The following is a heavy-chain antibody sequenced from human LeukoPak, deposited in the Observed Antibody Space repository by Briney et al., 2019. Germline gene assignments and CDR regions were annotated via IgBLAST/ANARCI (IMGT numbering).Heavy chain of an antibody. CDR1: GFTFSSYS. CDR2: ISNSGSYI. CDR3: ARATGYPDCSSTSCYTYYYYYMDV. Sequence: GGSLRLSCAASGFTFSSYSMNWVRQAPGKGLEWVSSISNSGSYIYYADSVKGRFTISRDNAKNSLYLQMNSLRAEDTAVYYCARATGYPDCSSTSCYTYYYYYMDVWGKGTTVTVSS. J-gene: IGHJ6*03. D-gene: IGHD2-2*02. V-gene: IGHV3-21*04.